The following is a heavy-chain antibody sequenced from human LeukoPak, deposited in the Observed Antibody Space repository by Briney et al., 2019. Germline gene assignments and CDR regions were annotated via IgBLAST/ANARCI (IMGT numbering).Heavy chain of an antibody. CDR1: GGTFSSYA. Sequence: SVKVSCKASGGTFSSYAISWVRQAPGQGLEWMGRIIPIFGTANYAQKFQGRVTITTDESTSTAYMELSRLRSDDTAVYYCTRPDYYLHDAFDIWGQGTMVTVSS. J-gene: IGHJ3*02. CDR2: IIPIFGTA. V-gene: IGHV1-69*05. CDR3: TRPDYYLHDAFDI. D-gene: IGHD3-10*01.